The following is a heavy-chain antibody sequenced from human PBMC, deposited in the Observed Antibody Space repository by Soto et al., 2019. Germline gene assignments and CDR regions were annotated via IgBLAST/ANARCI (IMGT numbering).Heavy chain of an antibody. Sequence: QVQLVQSGAEEKKPGASVKVSCKASGYTFTSYAMHWVRQAPGQRLEWMGWINAGNGNTKYSQKFQGIVTITRDTSASTAYLELSSLRSEDTAVYYCARSIVVVTALDYWGQGTLVTVYS. CDR2: INAGNGNT. V-gene: IGHV1-3*05. CDR1: GYTFTSYA. J-gene: IGHJ4*02. CDR3: ARSIVVVTALDY. D-gene: IGHD2-21*02.